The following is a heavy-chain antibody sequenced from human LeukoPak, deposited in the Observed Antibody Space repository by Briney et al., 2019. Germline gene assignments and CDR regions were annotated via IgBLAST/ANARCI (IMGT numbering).Heavy chain of an antibody. D-gene: IGHD6-13*01. Sequence: GGSLRLSCAASGFTFSSYWMSWVRQAPGKGLEWVANIKLDGSEKYYVDSVKGRFTISRDNAKNSLYLQMNSLRAEDTAVYYCARASSSWYGYFDYWGQGTLVTVSS. CDR2: IKLDGSEK. V-gene: IGHV3-7*01. CDR1: GFTFSSYW. CDR3: ARASSSWYGYFDY. J-gene: IGHJ4*02.